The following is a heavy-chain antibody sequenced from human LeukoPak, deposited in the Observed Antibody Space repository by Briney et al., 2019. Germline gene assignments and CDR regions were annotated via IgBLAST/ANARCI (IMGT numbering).Heavy chain of an antibody. CDR2: IYYSGST. J-gene: IGHJ4*02. Sequence: SETLSLTCTVSGGSVSSGSYYWSWIRQPPGKGLEWIGYIYYSGSTTYTPSLKSRVTISVDTSKTQFSLQLSSVPAADTAVYYCAKSYKGYCSGGSCPDYWGQGTLVTVSS. D-gene: IGHD2-15*01. CDR3: AKSYKGYCSGGSCPDY. V-gene: IGHV4-61*01. CDR1: GGSVSSGSYY.